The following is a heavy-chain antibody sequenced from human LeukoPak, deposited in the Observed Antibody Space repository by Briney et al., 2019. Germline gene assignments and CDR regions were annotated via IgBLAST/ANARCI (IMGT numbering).Heavy chain of an antibody. J-gene: IGHJ4*02. CDR3: SGGGGGVLEGG. V-gene: IGHV1-8*01. Sequence: ASVKVSCKASGYTFTSYDINWVRQATGQGLEWMGWMNPNSGHTGYAQKFQGRVTMTRDTSISTAYMELSSLRSEETGVYYCSGGGGGVLEGGWGQGTLVTVSS. D-gene: IGHD3-16*01. CDR2: MNPNSGHT. CDR1: GYTFTSYD.